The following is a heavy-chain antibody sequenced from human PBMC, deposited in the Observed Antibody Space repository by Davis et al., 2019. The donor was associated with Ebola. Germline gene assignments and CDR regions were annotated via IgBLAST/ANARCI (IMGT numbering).Heavy chain of an antibody. CDR1: GFTFSNAW. Sequence: GESLKISCAASGFTFSNAWMSWFRQAPGKGLEWVGFIRSKAYGGTTEYAASVKGRFTISRDDSKSIAYLQMNSLKTEDTAVYYCSAPGYFDYWGQGTLVTVSS. D-gene: IGHD3-10*01. J-gene: IGHJ4*02. V-gene: IGHV3-49*03. CDR3: SAPGYFDY. CDR2: IRSKAYGGTT.